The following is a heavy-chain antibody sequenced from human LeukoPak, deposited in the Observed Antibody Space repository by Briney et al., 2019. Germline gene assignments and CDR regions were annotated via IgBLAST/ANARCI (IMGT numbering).Heavy chain of an antibody. V-gene: IGHV4-4*07. CDR2: VYTSGTT. D-gene: IGHD7-27*01. J-gene: IGHJ4*02. Sequence: PSETLSLTCTVSGGSISHYYWSWIRQPAGKGLEWIGRVYTSGTTNYNPSLRSRVTMSFGTSKNQFSLNLSSVTAADTAVYYCARNPHWGIGFIDNWGQGTLVTVSS. CDR3: ARNPHWGIGFIDN. CDR1: GGSISHYY.